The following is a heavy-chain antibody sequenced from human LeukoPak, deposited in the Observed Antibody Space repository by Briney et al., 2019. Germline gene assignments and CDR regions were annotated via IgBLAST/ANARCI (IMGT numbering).Heavy chain of an antibody. Sequence: ASVKVSCKASGGTFSSYAISWVRQAPGQGLEWMGGIIPIFGTANYAQKFQGRVTITADGSTSTAYMELSSLRSEDTAVYYCARGIDSTYFDYWGQGTLVTVSS. V-gene: IGHV1-69*13. CDR2: IIPIFGTA. CDR1: GGTFSSYA. D-gene: IGHD2/OR15-2a*01. CDR3: ARGIDSTYFDY. J-gene: IGHJ4*02.